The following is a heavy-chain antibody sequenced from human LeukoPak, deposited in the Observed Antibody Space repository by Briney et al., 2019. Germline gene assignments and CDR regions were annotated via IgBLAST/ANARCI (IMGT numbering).Heavy chain of an antibody. V-gene: IGHV4-4*02. J-gene: IGHJ6*02. Sequence: SGTLSLTCAVSGGSISSSNWWGWVRQPPGKGLGWIGEIYHRGSTHNTPSLKSRVTISVDKSKNQFSLKLSSVTAADTAVYYCARTRQTIFGVVIISSGMDVWGQGTTVTVSS. CDR2: IYHRGST. CDR1: GGSISSSNW. D-gene: IGHD3-3*01. CDR3: ARTRQTIFGVVIISSGMDV.